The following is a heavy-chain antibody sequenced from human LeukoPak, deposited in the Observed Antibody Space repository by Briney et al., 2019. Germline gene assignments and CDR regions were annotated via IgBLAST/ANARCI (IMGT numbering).Heavy chain of an antibody. CDR3: ARARIAARLQNKTPNDY. CDR1: GYTFTSYY. Sequence: ASVKVSCKASGYTFTSYYMHWVRQAPGQGLEWMGIINPSGGSTSYAQKFQGRVTMTRDTSTSTVYMELSSLRSEDTAVYYCARARIAARLQNKTPNDYWGQGTLVTVSS. D-gene: IGHD6-6*01. J-gene: IGHJ4*02. V-gene: IGHV1-46*01. CDR2: INPSGGST.